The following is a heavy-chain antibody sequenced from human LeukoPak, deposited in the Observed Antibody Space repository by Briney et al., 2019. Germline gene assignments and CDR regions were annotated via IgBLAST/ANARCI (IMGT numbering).Heavy chain of an antibody. CDR1: GFTFSSYW. CDR3: VRDWDHFDFDS. V-gene: IGHV3-74*01. Sequence: GGSLRFSCAASGFTFSSYWMNWFRQAPGRGLVWVSRIKGDGTHTIYADSVKGRFSISRDNAKSTLYLQMRSLRADDTAVYYCVRDWDHFDFDSWGQGTLVTVSS. J-gene: IGHJ5*01. D-gene: IGHD1-26*01. CDR2: IKGDGTHT.